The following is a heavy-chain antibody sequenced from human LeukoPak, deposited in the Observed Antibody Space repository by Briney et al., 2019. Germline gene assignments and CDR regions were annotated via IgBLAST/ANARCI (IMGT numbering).Heavy chain of an antibody. J-gene: IGHJ4*02. Sequence: GGSLRLSCAASGFTFSSYGMHWVRQAPGKGLEWVSAISGSGGSTYYADSVKGRFTISRDNSKNTLYLQMNSLRAEDTAVYYCAKSTGYSYGLEDWGQGTLVTVSS. D-gene: IGHD5-18*01. CDR3: AKSTGYSYGLED. CDR2: ISGSGGST. CDR1: GFTFSSYG. V-gene: IGHV3-23*01.